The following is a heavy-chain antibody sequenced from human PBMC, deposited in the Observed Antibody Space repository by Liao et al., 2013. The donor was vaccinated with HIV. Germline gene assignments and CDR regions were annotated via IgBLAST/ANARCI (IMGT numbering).Heavy chain of an antibody. CDR2: IDDSGST. D-gene: IGHD5-12*01. CDR3: ARHGYDNWFDP. CDR1: GASISSGRYY. J-gene: IGHJ5*02. V-gene: IGHV4-61*02. Sequence: QVQLQESGTRLVKPSQTLSLICSVSGASISSGRYYWSWIRQPAGKGLEWIGRIDDSGSTNYNPSLKSRVTISVDTSKKQFSLKLSSVTAADTAVYYCARHGYDNWFDPWGQGTLVTVSS.